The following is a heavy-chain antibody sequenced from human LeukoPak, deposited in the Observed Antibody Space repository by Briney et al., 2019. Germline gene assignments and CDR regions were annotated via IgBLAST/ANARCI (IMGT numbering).Heavy chain of an antibody. D-gene: IGHD6-19*01. CDR3: AREYSSGWPLYYYYGMDV. J-gene: IGHJ6*02. CDR2: ISSSSSTI. CDR1: GFTFSSYS. V-gene: IGHV3-48*01. Sequence: PGGSLRLSCAASGFTFSSYSMNWVRQAPGKGLEWVSYISSSSSTIYYADSVKGRLTISRDNAKNSLYLQMNSLRAGDTAVYYCAREYSSGWPLYYYYGMDVWGQGTTVTVSS.